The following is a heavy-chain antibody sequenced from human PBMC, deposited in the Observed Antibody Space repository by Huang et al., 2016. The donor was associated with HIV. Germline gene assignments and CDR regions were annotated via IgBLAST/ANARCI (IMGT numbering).Heavy chain of an antibody. D-gene: IGHD2-8*02. V-gene: IGHV3-74*03. J-gene: IGHJ3*02. CDR3: ARHRSSGGVEEAFDI. CDR2: INNDGSIT. Sequence: EVQLVESGGGLVQPGGSLRLSGAASGFTFSSYWMHWGRQAQGKGLVWLSRINNDGSITTYADSVKGRITISRDNARNTMYLQMTTLSAGDTAVYYCARHRSSGGVEEAFDIWGPGTLVTVAS. CDR1: GFTFSSYW.